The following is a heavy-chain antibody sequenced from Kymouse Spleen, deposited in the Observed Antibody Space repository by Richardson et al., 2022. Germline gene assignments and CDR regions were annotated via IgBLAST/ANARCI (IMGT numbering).Heavy chain of an antibody. V-gene: IGHV3-33*01. J-gene: IGHJ4*02. Sequence: QVQLVESGGGVVQPGRSLRLSCAASGFTFSSYGMHWVRQAPGKGLEWVAVIWYDGSNKYYADSVKGRFTISRDNSKNTLYLQMNSLRAEDTAVYYCARDGPRITMVRGVIYFDYWGQGTLVTVSS. CDR2: IWYDGSNK. CDR1: GFTFSSYG. CDR3: ARDGPRITMVRGVIYFDY. D-gene: IGHD3-10*01.